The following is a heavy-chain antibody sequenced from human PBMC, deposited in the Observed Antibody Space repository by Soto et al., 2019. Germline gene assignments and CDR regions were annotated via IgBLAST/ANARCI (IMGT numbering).Heavy chain of an antibody. CDR1: GGTFSSYT. CDR3: ARYCGGDCYSGLGNWFDP. CDR2: IIPILGIA. J-gene: IGHJ5*02. Sequence: ASVKVSCKASGGTFSSYTISWVRQAPGQGLEWMGRIIPILGIANYAQKFQGRVTITADKSTSTAYMELSSLRSEDTAVYYCARYCGGDCYSGLGNWFDPWGQGTLVTVS. D-gene: IGHD2-21*02. V-gene: IGHV1-69*02.